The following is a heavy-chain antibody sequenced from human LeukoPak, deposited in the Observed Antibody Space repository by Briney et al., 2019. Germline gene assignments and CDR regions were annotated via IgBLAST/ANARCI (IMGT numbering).Heavy chain of an antibody. V-gene: IGHV1-24*01. CDR2: FDPEDGET. Sequence: VASVKVSCKVSGYTLTELSMHWVRQAPGKGLEWMGGFDPEDGETIYAQKFQGRVTMTEDTSTDTAYMELSSLRSEDTAVYYCARLCSSTSCQDYYYYGMDVWGQGTTVTVSS. J-gene: IGHJ6*02. CDR3: ARLCSSTSCQDYYYYGMDV. CDR1: GYTLTELS. D-gene: IGHD2-2*01.